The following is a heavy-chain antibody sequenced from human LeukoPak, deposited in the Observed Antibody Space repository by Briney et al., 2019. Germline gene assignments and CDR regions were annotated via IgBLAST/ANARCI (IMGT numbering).Heavy chain of an antibody. CDR1: GGSTRSYY. Sequence: SETLSLTCTVSGGSTRSYYWSWIRQPPGKGLEWIGYIYYSGSTNYNPSLKSRVTISVDTSKNQFSLKLSSVTAADTAVYYCARDGVGRLWFGPTSYAFDIWGQGTMVTVSS. CDR2: IYYSGST. V-gene: IGHV4-59*12. J-gene: IGHJ3*02. CDR3: ARDGVGRLWFGPTSYAFDI. D-gene: IGHD3-10*01.